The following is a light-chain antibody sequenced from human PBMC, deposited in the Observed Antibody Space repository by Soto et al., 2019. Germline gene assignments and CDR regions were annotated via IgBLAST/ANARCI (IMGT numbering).Light chain of an antibody. CDR1: QGISSW. Sequence: DIQMTQSPSSVSASVGDRVTITCRASQGISSWLAWYQQKPGRAPKFLIYAASSLQSGVPSRSSSRGSGTDFTPTISSLHPEDVATYFCQQASYFPLTFGGGTKVEI. CDR3: QQASYFPLT. J-gene: IGKJ4*01. V-gene: IGKV1-12*01. CDR2: AAS.